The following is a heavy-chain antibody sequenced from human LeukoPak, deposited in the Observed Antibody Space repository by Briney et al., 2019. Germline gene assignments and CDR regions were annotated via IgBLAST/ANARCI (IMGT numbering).Heavy chain of an antibody. CDR3: ARLIVATTPGEFDP. CDR2: IYYSGST. D-gene: IGHD5-12*01. J-gene: IGHJ5*02. CDR1: GGSISSSGYY. V-gene: IGHV4-31*03. Sequence: NPSETLSLTCTVSGGSISSSGYYWGWIRQPPGKGLEWIGYIYYSGSTYYNPSLKSRVTISVDTSKNQFTLKLSSVTAADTAVYYCARLIVATTPGEFDPWGQGTLVTVSS.